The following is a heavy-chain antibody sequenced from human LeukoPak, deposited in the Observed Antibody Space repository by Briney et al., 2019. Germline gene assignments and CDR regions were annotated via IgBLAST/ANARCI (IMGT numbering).Heavy chain of an antibody. CDR2: ISYDGSNK. J-gene: IGHJ4*02. CDR1: GFTFSSYG. V-gene: IGHV3-30*18. CDR3: AKDALDILTGYYDY. Sequence: GGSLRLSCAASGFTFSSYGMHWVRQAPGKGLEWVAVISYDGSNKYYADSVKGRFTISRDNSKNTLYLQMNSLRAEDTAVYYCAKDALDILTGYYDYWGQGTPVTVSS. D-gene: IGHD3-9*01.